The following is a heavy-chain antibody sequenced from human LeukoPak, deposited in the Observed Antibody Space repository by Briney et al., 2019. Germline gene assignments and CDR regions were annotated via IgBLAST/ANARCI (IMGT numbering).Heavy chain of an antibody. D-gene: IGHD2-2*01. Sequence: GGSRRLSCAASGFTFRTYGMNWVRQAPGKGLEWISYINSNSDTVHYSNSVEGRFTISRDNAKNSLYLQMNSLRAEDTAMYYCARDTRGESDYWGHGTLVTVSS. CDR1: GFTFRTYG. CDR3: ARDTRGESDY. V-gene: IGHV3-48*04. CDR2: INSNSDTV. J-gene: IGHJ4*01.